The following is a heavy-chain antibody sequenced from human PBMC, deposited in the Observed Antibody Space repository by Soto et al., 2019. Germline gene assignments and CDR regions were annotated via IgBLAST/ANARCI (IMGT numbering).Heavy chain of an antibody. CDR3: ARDRSGYYHFDI. CDR1: GASITGYY. J-gene: IGHJ4*02. D-gene: IGHD3-3*01. Sequence: QVQVQQSGPGQVKPSETLSLTCTVSGASITGYYWTWIRQPAGRGLEWMGRIYSSGTSDYNPSLKSRLTMSVDTSKNQFSLKLNSVTAADTAVYYCARDRSGYYHFDIWGQGTLVTVAS. CDR2: IYSSGTS. V-gene: IGHV4-4*07.